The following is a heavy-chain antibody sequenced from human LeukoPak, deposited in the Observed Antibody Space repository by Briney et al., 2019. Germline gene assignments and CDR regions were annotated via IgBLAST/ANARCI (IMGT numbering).Heavy chain of an antibody. J-gene: IGHJ3*02. D-gene: IGHD3-10*01. Sequence: PSETLSLTCTVSGGSISSGGYYWSWIRQHPGKGLEWIGYIYYSGSTYYNPSLKSRVTISVDTSKNQFSLKLSSVTAADTAVYYCARSPRAAHPGLWFGEWEDDAFDIWGQGTTVTVSS. CDR2: IYYSGST. V-gene: IGHV4-31*02. CDR3: ARSPRAAHPGLWFGEWEDDAFDI. CDR1: GGSISSGGYY.